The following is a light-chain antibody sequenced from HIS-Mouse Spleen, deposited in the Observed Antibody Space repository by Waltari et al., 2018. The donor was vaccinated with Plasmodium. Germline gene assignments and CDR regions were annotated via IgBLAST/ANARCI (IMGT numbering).Light chain of an antibody. V-gene: IGKV2-30*01. CDR1: QSLVYSDGNPY. Sequence: DVVMTQSPLSLPVTLGQPASISCRSRQSLVYSDGNPYLNWFKQRPGQSPRRLIYKVSNRDSGVPDRFSGSGSGTDFTLKISRVEAEDVGVYYCMQGTHWPWTFGQGTKVEIK. CDR2: KVS. J-gene: IGKJ1*01. CDR3: MQGTHWPWT.